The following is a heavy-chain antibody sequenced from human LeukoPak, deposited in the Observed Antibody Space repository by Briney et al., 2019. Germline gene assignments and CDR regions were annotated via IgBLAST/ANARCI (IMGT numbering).Heavy chain of an antibody. CDR2: INAGNGNT. J-gene: IGHJ3*02. CDR3: ARYLAGGELGDAFDI. CDR1: GYTFTSYA. D-gene: IGHD1-26*01. Sequence: ASVTVSCKASGYTFTSYAMHWVRQAPGQRLEWMGWINAGNGNTKYSQKFQGRVTITRDTSASTAYMELSSLRSEDTAVYYCARYLAGGELGDAFDIWGQGTMVTVSS. V-gene: IGHV1-3*01.